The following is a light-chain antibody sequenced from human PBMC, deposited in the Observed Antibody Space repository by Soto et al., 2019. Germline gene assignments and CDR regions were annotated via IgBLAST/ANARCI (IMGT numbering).Light chain of an antibody. V-gene: IGKV1-5*03. CDR2: KAS. J-gene: IGKJ2*01. CDR1: QSISSW. Sequence: DIQMTQSPSTLSASVGDRVTITCRASQSISSWLARYQQKPGKAPKLLIYKASSLESGVPSRFSGSGSGTEFTLTISSLQPDDFATYYCQQYNSYSSPYTFGQGTKLEIK. CDR3: QQYNSYSSPYT.